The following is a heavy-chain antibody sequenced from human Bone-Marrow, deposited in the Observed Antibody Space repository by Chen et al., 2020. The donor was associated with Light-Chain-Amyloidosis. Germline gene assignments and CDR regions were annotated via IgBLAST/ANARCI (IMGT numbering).Heavy chain of an antibody. CDR2: INQDGTRE. D-gene: IGHD2-15*01. CDR3: ARGFATDY. J-gene: IGHJ4*02. CDR1: GFTFSSNW. V-gene: IGHV3-7*01. Sequence: EAQLVESGGGLVQPGGSLRLSCAASGFTFSSNWMSWVRQAPGKGLEWVANINQDGTREYYVNSVKGRFTISRDNTKNSLLLQMNTLRAEDTAVYYCARGFATDYWGQGTLVTFSS.